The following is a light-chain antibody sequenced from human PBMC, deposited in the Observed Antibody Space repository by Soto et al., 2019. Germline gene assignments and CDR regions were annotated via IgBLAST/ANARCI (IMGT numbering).Light chain of an antibody. V-gene: IGLV2-14*01. J-gene: IGLJ2*01. CDR1: SDDIGANNY. CDR3: SSYTGSNTHVV. CDR2: DVS. Sequence: QSVLTQPASVSGSPGQSITISCTGTSDDIGANNYVSWYQQHPGKAPKLIIYDVSNRPWGVSHRFSGSKSGNTASLTIAGLQAEDEADYHCSSYTGSNTHVVFGGGTKVTVL.